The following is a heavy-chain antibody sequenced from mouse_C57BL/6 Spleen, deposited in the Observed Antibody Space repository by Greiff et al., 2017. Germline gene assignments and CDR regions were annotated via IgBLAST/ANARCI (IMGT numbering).Heavy chain of an antibody. CDR2: ISDGGSYT. D-gene: IGHD1-1*02. CDR3: LVVELDY. Sequence: EVKLMESGGGLVKPGGSLKLSCAASGFTFSSYAMSWVRQTPEKRLEWVATISDGGSYTYYPDNVKGRFTISRDNAKNNLYLQMSHLKSEDTAMYYCLVVELDYWGQGTTLTVSS. V-gene: IGHV5-4*03. J-gene: IGHJ2*01. CDR1: GFTFSSYA.